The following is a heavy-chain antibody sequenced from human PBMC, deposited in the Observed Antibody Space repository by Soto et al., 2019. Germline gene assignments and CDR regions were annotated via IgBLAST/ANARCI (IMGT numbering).Heavy chain of an antibody. CDR1: GGTFSSYA. CDR3: ARERSNHDAFDI. J-gene: IGHJ3*02. D-gene: IGHD4-4*01. V-gene: IGHV1-69*06. CDR2: IIPIFGTA. Sequence: SVEVSCKASGGTFSSYAMSWVRQAPGQGLEWMGGIIPIFGTANYAQKFQGRVTITADKSTRTAYMELSRLRSEDTAVYYCARERSNHDAFDIWGQGTLVTVSS.